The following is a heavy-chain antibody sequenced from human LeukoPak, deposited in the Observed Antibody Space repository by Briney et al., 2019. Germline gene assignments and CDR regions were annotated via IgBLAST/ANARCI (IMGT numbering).Heavy chain of an antibody. J-gene: IGHJ3*02. V-gene: IGHV4-34*01. D-gene: IGHD3-16*02. CDR1: GGSFSGYY. Sequence: SETLSLTCAVYGGSFSGYYWSWIRQPPGKGLEWIGDINHSGSTNYNPSLKSRVTISVDTSKNQFSLKLSSVTAADTAVYYCARGGGTYYDYVWGSYRYPHAFDIWGQGTMVTVSS. CDR3: ARGGGTYYDYVWGSYRYPHAFDI. CDR2: INHSGST.